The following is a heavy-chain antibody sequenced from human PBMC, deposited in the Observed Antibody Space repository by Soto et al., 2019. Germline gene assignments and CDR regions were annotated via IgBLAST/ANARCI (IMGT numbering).Heavy chain of an antibody. J-gene: IGHJ5*02. V-gene: IGHV3-23*01. Sequence: GGSLRLSCAASGVSFSSSAMSWVRQAPGKGLEWVSAISESGDNTFYADSVKGRFTISRENSNNALYLQMDTLRAEDTALYFCAKGGYTYGLDPWGQGTLVTVSS. CDR1: GVSFSSSA. CDR2: ISESGDNT. D-gene: IGHD5-18*01. CDR3: AKGGYTYGLDP.